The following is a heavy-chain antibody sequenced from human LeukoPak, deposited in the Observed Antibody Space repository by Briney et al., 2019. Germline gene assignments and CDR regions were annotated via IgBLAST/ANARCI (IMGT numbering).Heavy chain of an antibody. CDR1: GFTFSNYW. V-gene: IGHV3-74*01. J-gene: IGHJ4*02. Sequence: GGSLRLSCEASGFTFSNYWMSWVRQAPGKGLVWVSRINSDGSNTSYADSVKGRFTISRDNSKNTLYLQMNSLRAEDTAVYYCAKGEYSSSPFDYWGQGTLVTVSS. CDR2: INSDGSNT. CDR3: AKGEYSSSPFDY. D-gene: IGHD6-13*01.